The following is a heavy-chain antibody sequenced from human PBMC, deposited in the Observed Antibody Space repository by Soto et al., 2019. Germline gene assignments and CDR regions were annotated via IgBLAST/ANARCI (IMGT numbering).Heavy chain of an antibody. CDR1: EGTFNSYA. Sequence: QAQVVQSGAEVRKPGSSVKLSCKASEGTFNSYAIAWVRQAPGQGLEWMGGIIPYYNTLNYAQKFQDRVTITAYDCTNPLYLELGSHRSDDTAVYFCACGASCWYPFYFSCLAQGTPDTVSS. CDR2: IIPYYNTL. D-gene: IGHD6-13*01. J-gene: IGHJ4*02. V-gene: IGHV1-69*01. CDR3: ACGASCWYPFYFSC.